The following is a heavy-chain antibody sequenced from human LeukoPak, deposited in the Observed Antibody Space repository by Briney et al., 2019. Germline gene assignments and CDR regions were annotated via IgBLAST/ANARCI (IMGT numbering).Heavy chain of an antibody. V-gene: IGHV4-59*01. D-gene: IGHD4-17*01. CDR3: ARDNGDYFWFDP. CDR2: IYYSGST. CDR1: GGSISSYY. Sequence: SETLSLTCTVSGGSISSYYWSWIRQPPGKGLEWIGYIYYSGSTNYNPSLKSRVTISVDTSKNQFSLKLSPVTAADTAVYYCARDNGDYFWFDPWGQGTLVTVSS. J-gene: IGHJ5*02.